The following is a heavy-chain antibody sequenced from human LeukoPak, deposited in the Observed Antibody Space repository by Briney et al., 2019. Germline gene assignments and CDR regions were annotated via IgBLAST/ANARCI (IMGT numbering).Heavy chain of an antibody. V-gene: IGHV3-7*04. CDR1: GFTFSTCW. J-gene: IGHJ4*02. D-gene: IGHD6-13*01. CDR3: AQDWGYGEAGIDF. Sequence: GGSLRLSCAASGFTFSTCWMSWVRQAPGKGLEWVAIIKGDGSEKAYVDSVKGRFSISRDNAENSLYLQMSSLRAEDTAVYYCAQDWGYGEAGIDFWGQGTLVTVSS. CDR2: IKGDGSEK.